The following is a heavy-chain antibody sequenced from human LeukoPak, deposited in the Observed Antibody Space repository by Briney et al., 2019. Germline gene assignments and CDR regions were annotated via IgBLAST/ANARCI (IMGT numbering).Heavy chain of an antibody. D-gene: IGHD1-7*01. J-gene: IGHJ4*02. Sequence: PSQKLSLTCTVSGGSISSGGYYWSCLRQRPGKGLGWIGCIYYTGSTYYNPSLKSRVSISVDTSKNQFSLQLSSVPAVDAAVYCCARVSGTAGLWEYYFDYWGEGRLVTDSP. CDR1: GGSISSGGYY. V-gene: IGHV4-30-4*01. CDR2: IYYTGST. CDR3: ARVSGTAGLWEYYFDY.